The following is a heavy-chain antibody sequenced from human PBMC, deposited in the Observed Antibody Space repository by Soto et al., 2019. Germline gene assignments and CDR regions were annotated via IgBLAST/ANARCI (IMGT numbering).Heavy chain of an antibody. CDR2: IISSGSTI. Sequence: GGSLRLSCAASGFTFSDYYMSWIRQAPGKGLEWVSYIISSGSTIYYADSVKGRFTISRDNAKNSLYLQMNRLRAEDTAVYYCATPPPKCSGGSGYSRYYYYMDVGGKGTTVTVPS. J-gene: IGHJ6*03. D-gene: IGHD2-15*01. V-gene: IGHV3-11*01. CDR1: GFTFSDYY. CDR3: ATPPPKCSGGSGYSRYYYYMDV.